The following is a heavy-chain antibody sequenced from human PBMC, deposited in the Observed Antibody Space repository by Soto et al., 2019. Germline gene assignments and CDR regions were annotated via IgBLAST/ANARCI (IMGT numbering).Heavy chain of an antibody. J-gene: IGHJ5*02. V-gene: IGHV4-31*03. CDR1: GGSISSGGYY. CDR2: IYYSGST. D-gene: IGHD3-3*01. Sequence: TLSLTCTVSGGSISSGGYYWSWIRQHPGKGLEWIAYIYYSGSTYYNPSLRSRVTISLDTSKNQFSLKLSSVTAADTAVYYCARGRAGFFWGGRNDHWFDPWGQGTLVTVSS. CDR3: ARGRAGFFWGGRNDHWFDP.